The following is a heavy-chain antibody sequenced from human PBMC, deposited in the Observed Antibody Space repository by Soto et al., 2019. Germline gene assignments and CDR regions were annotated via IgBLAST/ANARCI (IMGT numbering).Heavy chain of an antibody. V-gene: IGHV3-74*01. Sequence: EVQLVESGGGLAQPGGSLRLSCAASGFTFSSYWMHWVRQAPGKGLVWVSRINSDGSSTSYADSVKGRFTISRDNAKNTLYLQMNSLRAEDTAVYYCARASGTSGWYWVFFPWGQGTLVTVSS. J-gene: IGHJ5*02. CDR3: ARASGTSGWYWVFFP. D-gene: IGHD6-19*01. CDR1: GFTFSSYW. CDR2: INSDGSST.